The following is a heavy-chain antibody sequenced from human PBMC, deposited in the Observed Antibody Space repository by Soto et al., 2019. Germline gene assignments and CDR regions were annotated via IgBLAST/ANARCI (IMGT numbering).Heavy chain of an antibody. J-gene: IGHJ4*02. V-gene: IGHV1-69*06. CDR2: TIPTFGAG. D-gene: IGHD5-12*01. CDR3: ARRQTSGYNRYFDS. CDR1: GGTFSSNP. Sequence: SVKVSCKASGGTFSSNPISWMRQAPGQGLEWMGGTIPTFGAGSYAQRFQGRLTITADKSTNTAYMELSSLRPEDTAVYYCARRQTSGYNRYFDSWGQGTLVTISS.